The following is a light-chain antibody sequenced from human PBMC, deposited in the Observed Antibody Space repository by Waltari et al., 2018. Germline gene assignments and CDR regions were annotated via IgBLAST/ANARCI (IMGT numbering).Light chain of an antibody. CDR3: CSYAGGSYV. V-gene: IGLV2-11*01. CDR1: SSDIGGYDY. J-gene: IGLJ1*01. Sequence: QSALPQPRSVSGSPGQSVTISCTGTSSDIGGYDYVSWYQQHPGKAPKLFIYDVTKRPSGVPYLFPGSRSGTTASLTISWLQPEDEADYYCCSYAGGSYVFGTGTKVTVL. CDR2: DVT.